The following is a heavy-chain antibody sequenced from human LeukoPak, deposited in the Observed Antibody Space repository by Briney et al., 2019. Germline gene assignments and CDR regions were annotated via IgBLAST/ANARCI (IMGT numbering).Heavy chain of an antibody. Sequence: GESLRLPCAASGFTFSSYAMHWVRQAPGKGPEWVAVISYDGSNKYYADSVKGRFTISRDNSKNTLYLQMNSLRAEDTAVYYCATQGDGAVAGVWGQGTLVTVSS. D-gene: IGHD6-19*01. CDR2: ISYDGSNK. CDR3: ATQGDGAVAGV. CDR1: GFTFSSYA. V-gene: IGHV3-30*04. J-gene: IGHJ4*02.